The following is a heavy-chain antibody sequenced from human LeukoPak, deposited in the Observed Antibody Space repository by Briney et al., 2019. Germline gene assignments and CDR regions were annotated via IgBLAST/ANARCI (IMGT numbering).Heavy chain of an antibody. V-gene: IGHV3-23*01. J-gene: IGHJ3*02. CDR1: GFTFSSYA. CDR2: ISGSGGST. D-gene: IGHD6-13*01. Sequence: PGGSLRLSCAASGFTFSSYAMSWVRQAPGKGLEWVSAISGSGGSTYYADSVKGRFTISRDNSKNTRYLQMNSLRAEDTAVYYCAKDVEQQLVRVGAFDIWGQGTMVTVSS. CDR3: AKDVEQQLVRVGAFDI.